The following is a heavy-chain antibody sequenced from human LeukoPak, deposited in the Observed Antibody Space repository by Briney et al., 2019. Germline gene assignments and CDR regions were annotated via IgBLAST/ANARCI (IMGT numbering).Heavy chain of an antibody. J-gene: IGHJ4*02. D-gene: IGHD1-20*01. CDR1: GFTFSSYA. V-gene: IGHV3-30-3*01. Sequence: PGGSLRLSCAASGFTFSSYAMHWVRQAPGKGLEWVAVISYDGSNKYYADSVKGRFTISRDNSRNTLYQQMNSLRAEDTAVYYCARDRRYNWNHFDYWGQGTLVTVSS. CDR2: ISYDGSNK. CDR3: ARDRRYNWNHFDY.